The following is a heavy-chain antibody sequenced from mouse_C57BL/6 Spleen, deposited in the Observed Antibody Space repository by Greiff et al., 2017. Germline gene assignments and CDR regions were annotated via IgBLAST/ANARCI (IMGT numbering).Heavy chain of an antibody. Sequence: QVQLQQPGAELVKPGASVKLSCKASGYTFTSYWMHWVKQRPGRGLEWIGRIDPTSGGTKYNEKFKSKATLTVDKPSSTAYMQLSSLTSEDSAVYYCARGDYYGSSTFDYWGQGTTLTVSS. D-gene: IGHD1-1*01. CDR2: IDPTSGGT. CDR3: ARGDYYGSSTFDY. J-gene: IGHJ2*01. V-gene: IGHV1-72*01. CDR1: GYTFTSYW.